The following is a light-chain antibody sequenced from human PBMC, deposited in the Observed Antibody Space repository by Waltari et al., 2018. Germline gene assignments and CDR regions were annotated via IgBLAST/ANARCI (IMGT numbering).Light chain of an antibody. CDR1: SSNIGSNT. CDR3: AAWDDSLNGWV. CDR2: SNN. J-gene: IGLJ3*02. V-gene: IGLV1-44*01. Sequence: QSVLTQPPSASGTPGQRVTISCSGSSSNIGSNTVNWYQQPPGTAPKLLIYSNNQRPSGVPDRLSGSKSGTSASLAIIGLQSEDAADYYCAAWDDSLNGWVFGGGTKLTVL.